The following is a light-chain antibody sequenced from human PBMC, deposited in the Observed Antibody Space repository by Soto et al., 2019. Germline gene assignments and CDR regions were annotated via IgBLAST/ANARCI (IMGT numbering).Light chain of an antibody. J-gene: IGKJ1*01. V-gene: IGKV1-5*01. CDR2: DAS. CDR1: QNVNDY. Sequence: DIQMTQTPSTLSAAVGDRVTINCRASQNVNDYLAWYQQKPGNSPKVLIYDASTLESGVPSRFSGSGSGTEFTLTISXLQADDFATYYCQQYSSHRTFGQGTKVDIK. CDR3: QQYSSHRT.